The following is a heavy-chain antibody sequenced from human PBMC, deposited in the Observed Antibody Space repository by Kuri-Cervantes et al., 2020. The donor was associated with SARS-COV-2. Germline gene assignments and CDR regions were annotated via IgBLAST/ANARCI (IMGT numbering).Heavy chain of an antibody. J-gene: IGHJ4*02. CDR2: ISYDGSNK. V-gene: IGHV3-30*03. D-gene: IGHD1-26*01. CDR3: ARDNILFSGSGFDY. Sequence: GESLKISCAASGFTFSSYGMHWVRQAPGKGLEWVAVISYDGSNKYYADSVKGRFTISRDNSKNTLYLQMNSLRAEDTAVYYCARDNILFSGSGFDYWGQGTLVTVSS. CDR1: GFTFSSYG.